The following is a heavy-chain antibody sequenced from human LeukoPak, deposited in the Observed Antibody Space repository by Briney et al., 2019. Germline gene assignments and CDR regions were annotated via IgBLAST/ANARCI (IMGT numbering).Heavy chain of an antibody. CDR1: GGSFSGYY. D-gene: IGHD3-3*01. CDR3: ASSFWSGYYDY. V-gene: IGHV4-34*01. CDR2: INHSGST. Sequence: SETLSLTCAVYGGSFSGYYWSWIRQPPGKGLEWIGEINHSGSTNYNPSLKSRVTISVDTSKNQFSLKLSSVTAADTAVYYCASSFWSGYYDYWGQGTLVTVSP. J-gene: IGHJ4*02.